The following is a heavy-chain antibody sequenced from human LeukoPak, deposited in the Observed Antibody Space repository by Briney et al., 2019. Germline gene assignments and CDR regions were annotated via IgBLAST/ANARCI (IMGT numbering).Heavy chain of an antibody. V-gene: IGHV3-30*01. CDR2: ISYDGSNK. Sequence: GRSLSLSCAASGFTLSSYAMHWVRQAPGKGLEWVAVISYDGSNKYYADSVKGRFTISRDNSKNTLYLQMNSLRAEDTAVYYCASDHSSRGYRYYFDYWGQGTLVTVSS. CDR1: GFTLSSYA. J-gene: IGHJ4*02. CDR3: ASDHSSRGYRYYFDY. D-gene: IGHD5-18*01.